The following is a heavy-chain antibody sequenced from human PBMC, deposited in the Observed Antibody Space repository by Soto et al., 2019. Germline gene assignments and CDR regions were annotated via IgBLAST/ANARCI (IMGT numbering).Heavy chain of an antibody. CDR1: GYTFTSYA. J-gene: IGHJ6*02. CDR3: ARATYYYDSSGYSGMDV. Sequence: ASVKVSCKASGYTFTSYAMHWVRQAPGQGLEWMGWINPNSGGTNYAQKFQGWVTMTRDTSISTAYMELSRLRSDDTAVYYCARATYYYDSSGYSGMDVWGQGTTVTVSS. CDR2: INPNSGGT. V-gene: IGHV1-2*04. D-gene: IGHD3-22*01.